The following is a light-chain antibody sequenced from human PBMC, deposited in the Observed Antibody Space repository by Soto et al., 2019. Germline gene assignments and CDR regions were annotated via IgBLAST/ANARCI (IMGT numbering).Light chain of an antibody. J-gene: IGKJ2*02. CDR3: LQYDTYPRT. Sequence: DIQMTQSPSAMSASVGDRVTITCRASQGIGNYLAWFQQKPGKVPKRLIYLASSLQSGVPSRFGGSGSGTEFTLTISSLQPEDFASYYCLQYDTYPRTFGQGTKLEIK. V-gene: IGKV1-17*03. CDR1: QGIGNY. CDR2: LAS.